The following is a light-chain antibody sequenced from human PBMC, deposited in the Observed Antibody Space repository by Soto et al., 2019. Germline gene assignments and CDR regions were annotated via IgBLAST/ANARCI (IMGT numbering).Light chain of an antibody. CDR2: ATS. Sequence: DIQMTQSPSSLSASVGDRVTITCRTSQSIGSDLNWYRQRPGKAPELLIYATSSLPTGVPSQFSGSGSVTDFTLTLNSLQPEDFATYFCQQTYSAPYTFGPGTKVDV. V-gene: IGKV1-39*01. CDR3: QQTYSAPYT. J-gene: IGKJ3*01. CDR1: QSIGSD.